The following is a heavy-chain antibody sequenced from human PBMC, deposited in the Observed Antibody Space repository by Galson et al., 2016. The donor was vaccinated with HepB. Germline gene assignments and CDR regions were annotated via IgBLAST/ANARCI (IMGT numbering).Heavy chain of an antibody. CDR1: GGFFSGYY. D-gene: IGHD3-10*01. J-gene: IGHJ6*02. CDR2: INHNDNT. V-gene: IGHV4-34*01. Sequence: TLSLTCGFYGGFFSGYYWNWIRQSPGKGLEWIGEINHNDNTNYNPSLKSRVTISVDTSKNQFSLKLSSVTAADTAVYYCARGSGSGAYDYYYHGLDVWGRGTTVTVSS. CDR3: ARGSGSGAYDYYYHGLDV.